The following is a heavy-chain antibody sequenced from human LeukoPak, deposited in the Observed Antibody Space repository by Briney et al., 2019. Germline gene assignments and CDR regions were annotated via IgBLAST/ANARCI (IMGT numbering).Heavy chain of an antibody. CDR3: ASEGYYDSSAQGY. V-gene: IGHV1-2*02. D-gene: IGHD3-22*01. CDR1: GYTFTGYY. CDR2: INPNSGGT. J-gene: IGHJ4*02. Sequence: ASVKVSCKASGYTFTGYYMHWVRRAPGQGLEWMGWINPNSGGTNYAQKFQGRVTMTRDTSISTAYMELSRLRSDDTAVYYCASEGYYDSSAQGYWGQGTLVTVSS.